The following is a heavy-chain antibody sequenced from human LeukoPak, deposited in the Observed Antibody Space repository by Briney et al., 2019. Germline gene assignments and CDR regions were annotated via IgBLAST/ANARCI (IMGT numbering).Heavy chain of an antibody. D-gene: IGHD3-16*02. J-gene: IGHJ4*02. Sequence: PGSSLRLSCAASGFTLNTHGMLWVPHAPGKGLEWGAVISDGGSNQYYADSVKGGFTISRENSKNTLYLQMNSVRHEYTAVYYCVRDKYRFDFWGQGTLVTVSS. CDR3: VRDKYRFDF. CDR1: GFTLNTHG. V-gene: IGHV3-30*03. CDR2: ISDGGSNQ.